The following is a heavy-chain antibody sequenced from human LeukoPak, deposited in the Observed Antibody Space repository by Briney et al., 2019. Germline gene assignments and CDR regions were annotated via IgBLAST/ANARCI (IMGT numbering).Heavy chain of an antibody. J-gene: IGHJ4*02. CDR1: GFTFSPYA. Sequence: PGGSLRLSCAASGFTFSPYAMHWVRQAPGKGLEYVSVISSNGDGTYYANSVKGRFTISRDNSKNTLYLQMGSLRVEDMAVYYCARWGSTSCYDYWGQGTLVTVSS. D-gene: IGHD2-2*01. CDR2: ISSNGDGT. CDR3: ARWGSTSCYDY. V-gene: IGHV3-64*01.